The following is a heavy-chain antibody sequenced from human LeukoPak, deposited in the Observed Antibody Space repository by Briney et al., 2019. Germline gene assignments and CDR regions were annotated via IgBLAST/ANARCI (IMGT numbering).Heavy chain of an antibody. V-gene: IGHV3-21*01. D-gene: IGHD3-9*01. CDR1: GFTFSSYS. J-gene: IGHJ4*02. CDR3: ARANDNTV. Sequence: GGSLRLSCAASGFTFSSYSMNWVRQAPGKGLEWVSSISSGSSYIYYADSVKGRFTITRDNAKNSLYLQMDSLRAEDSAVYYCARANDNTVWGQGTLVTVSS. CDR2: ISSGSSYI.